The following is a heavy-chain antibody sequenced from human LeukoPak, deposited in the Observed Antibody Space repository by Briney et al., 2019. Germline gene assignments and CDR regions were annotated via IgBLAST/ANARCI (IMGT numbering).Heavy chain of an antibody. CDR3: ARGGTYYGSGSYDFDY. CDR2: ISAYNGNT. Sequence: ASVKVSCKASGYTFTSYGISWVRQAPGQGLEWMGWISAYNGNTNYAQKLQGRVTMTTDTSTSTAYMELRSLRSDDTAVYYCARGGTYYGSGSYDFDYWGQGTLVTVSS. J-gene: IGHJ4*02. D-gene: IGHD3-10*01. V-gene: IGHV1-18*01. CDR1: GYTFTSYG.